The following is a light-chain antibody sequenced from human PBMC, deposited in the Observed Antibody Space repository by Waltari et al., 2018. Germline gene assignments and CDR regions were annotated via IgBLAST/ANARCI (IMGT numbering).Light chain of an antibody. CDR1: HNIKTF. Sequence: VLTQSPATLSLSAGAGATTSCRASHNIKTFLAWYQQKPGQAPRLLIYDASNRATGVPVRFSGGGSGTDFTLTISSLEPEYFAVYYCQQRAVWPPNFGGGTKVEIK. CDR2: DAS. J-gene: IGKJ4*01. V-gene: IGKV3-11*01. CDR3: QQRAVWPPN.